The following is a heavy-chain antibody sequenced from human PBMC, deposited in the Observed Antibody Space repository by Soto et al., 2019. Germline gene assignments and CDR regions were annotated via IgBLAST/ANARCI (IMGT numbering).Heavy chain of an antibody. CDR1: GGTFSSYA. V-gene: IGHV1-69*13. CDR3: AGHAEWELLHFGY. J-gene: IGHJ4*02. Sequence: SVKVSCKASGGTFSSYAISWVRQAPGQGLEWMGGIIPIFGTANYAQKFQGRVTITADESTSTAYMELSSLRSEDTAVYYCAGHAEWELLHFGYWGQGTLVTVSS. CDR2: IIPIFGTA. D-gene: IGHD1-26*01.